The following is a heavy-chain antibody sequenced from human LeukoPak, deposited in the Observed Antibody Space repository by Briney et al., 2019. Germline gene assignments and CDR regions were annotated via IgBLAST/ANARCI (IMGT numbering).Heavy chain of an antibody. CDR3: AKDRYSYAFEYSDS. D-gene: IGHD5-18*01. V-gene: IGHV3-30*18. CDR2: ISNDGSKK. Sequence: PGGSLRLSCAASGFTFSSYGMHWVRQAPGKGLDEVGVISNDGSKKYYADSVKGRFTISRDNSKNTLSLQVTSLRTEDTAVYYCAKDRYSYAFEYSDSWGQGTLVTVSS. J-gene: IGHJ4*02. CDR1: GFTFSSYG.